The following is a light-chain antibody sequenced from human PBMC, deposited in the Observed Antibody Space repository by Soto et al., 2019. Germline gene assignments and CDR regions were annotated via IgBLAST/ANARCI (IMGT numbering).Light chain of an antibody. CDR2: DAS. CDR3: QQYNSYSGT. V-gene: IGKV1-5*01. J-gene: IGKJ1*01. CDR1: QSISIW. Sequence: DIQMTQSPSTLSASVGDRVTITCRASQSISIWLAWYQQKPGKAPKLLIYDASSLESGVPSRFSGSGSGTEFTLTISSLQPDDFAGYYCQQYNSYSGTFGQGTKVEIK.